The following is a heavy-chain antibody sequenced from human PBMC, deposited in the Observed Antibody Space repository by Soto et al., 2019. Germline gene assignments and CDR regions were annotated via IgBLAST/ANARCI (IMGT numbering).Heavy chain of an antibody. CDR3: AKDWTRGSGGYPDYFDY. V-gene: IGHV3-23*01. CDR2: ISVSGTST. Sequence: GGSLRLSCAGSGFTFSAYGMSWVRQAPGKGLEWVSGISVSGTSTYYADSVKGRFTISRDNSKNTLYLQMKRLRAEDTALYYCAKDWTRGSGGYPDYFDYWGQGTLVTVSS. CDR1: GFTFSAYG. J-gene: IGHJ4*02. D-gene: IGHD3-10*01.